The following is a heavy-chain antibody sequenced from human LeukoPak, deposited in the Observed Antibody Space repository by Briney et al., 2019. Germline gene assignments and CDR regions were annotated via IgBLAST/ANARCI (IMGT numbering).Heavy chain of an antibody. V-gene: IGHV3-9*01. CDR1: GFTLDDYA. D-gene: IGHD4-17*01. J-gene: IGHJ6*02. CDR2: ISWNSGSI. CDR3: AKDLSGSVTTSYYYYGMDV. Sequence: GRSLRLSCAASGFTLDDYAMHWVRHAPGKGLEWVSGISWNSGSIGYADSVKGRFTISRDNAKNSLYLQMNSLRAEDTALYYCAKDLSGSVTTSYYYYGMDVWGQTTTVTVSS.